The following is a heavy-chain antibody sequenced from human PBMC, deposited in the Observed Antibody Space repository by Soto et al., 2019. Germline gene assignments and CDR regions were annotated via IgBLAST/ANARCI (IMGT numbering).Heavy chain of an antibody. CDR3: AKNRPTWIGLWSLDY. CDR1: GFTFSTYA. J-gene: IGHJ4*02. D-gene: IGHD5-18*01. CDR2: LSDNGGTT. Sequence: EVQLLESGGGLVQPGGSLRLSCAASGFTFSTYAMDWVRQAPGKGLEWVSSLSDNGGTTYYADSVKGRFTISRDNSKNPLELRMNSQSADDTAVYYCAKNRPTWIGLWSLDYWGQGTLVTVSS. V-gene: IGHV3-23*01.